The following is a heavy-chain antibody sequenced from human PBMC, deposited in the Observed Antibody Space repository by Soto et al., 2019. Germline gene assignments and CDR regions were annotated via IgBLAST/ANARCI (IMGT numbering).Heavy chain of an antibody. Sequence: QSQTLSLTCAISGDSVSSNSAAWNWIRQSPSRGLEWLGRTYYRSKWYNDYAVSVKSRITINPDTSKNQFSLQLNSVTPEDTAVYYCASEIAAAAFGYYYGMDVWGQGTTVTVSS. J-gene: IGHJ6*02. V-gene: IGHV6-1*01. CDR2: TYYRSKWYN. D-gene: IGHD6-13*01. CDR1: GDSVSSNSAA. CDR3: ASEIAAAAFGYYYGMDV.